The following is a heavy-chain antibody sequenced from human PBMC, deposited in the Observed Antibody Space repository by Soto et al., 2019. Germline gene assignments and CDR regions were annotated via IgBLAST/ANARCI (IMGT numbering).Heavy chain of an antibody. V-gene: IGHV4-4*02. CDR1: GASIISENW. CDR2: IHHTGST. CDR3: AKSWELRRFFAS. J-gene: IGHJ4*02. D-gene: IGHD1-26*01. Sequence: QVQLQESGPGLVKPSGTLSFTCAVSGASIISENWWTWVRQSPGKGLEWIGEIHHTGSTTYNPSLDSRVTMSVDKSKNHFSLILSSVTAADTALYYCAKSWELRRFFASWGQGTLVTVSS.